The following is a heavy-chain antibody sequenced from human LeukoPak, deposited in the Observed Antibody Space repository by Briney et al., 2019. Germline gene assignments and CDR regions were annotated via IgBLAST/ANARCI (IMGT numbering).Heavy chain of an antibody. Sequence: GGSLRLSCAASGFTFSDYAMTWVRQTPGKGLEWVSVISGGGDSADYADSVKGRFTISRDNAKNSLYLQMNSLRDEDTAVYYCAREPLGYCSGGSCYPFDYWGQGTLVTVSS. CDR1: GFTFSDYA. J-gene: IGHJ4*02. CDR3: AREPLGYCSGGSCYPFDY. D-gene: IGHD2-15*01. V-gene: IGHV3-23*01. CDR2: ISGGGDSA.